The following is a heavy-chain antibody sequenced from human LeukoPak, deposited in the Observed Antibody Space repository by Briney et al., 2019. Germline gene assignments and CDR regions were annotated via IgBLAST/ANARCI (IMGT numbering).Heavy chain of an antibody. J-gene: IGHJ6*02. V-gene: IGHV3-30*18. CDR2: ISYDGSNK. CDR3: AKIPGYSYGLDYYYYGMDV. D-gene: IGHD5-18*01. CDR1: GFTFSSYG. Sequence: GGSLRLSSAASGFTFSSYGMHWVRQAPGKGLEWVAVISYDGSNKYYADSVKGRFTISRDNSKNTLYLQMNSLRAEDTAVYYCAKIPGYSYGLDYYYYGMDVWGQGTTVTVSS.